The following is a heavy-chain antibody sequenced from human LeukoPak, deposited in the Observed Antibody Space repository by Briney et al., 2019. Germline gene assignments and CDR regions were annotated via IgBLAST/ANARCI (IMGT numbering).Heavy chain of an antibody. Sequence: GGSLRLSCAASGFSFSTYTVTWVRQAPGKGLEWVASISSISSYINYADSVKGRFTISRDNAKNSLYLQMNSLRAEDTAVYYCARDGSADEPDYYDYYMDAWGKGTTVTVSS. CDR2: ISSISSYI. CDR3: ARDGSADEPDYYDYYMDA. J-gene: IGHJ6*03. CDR1: GFSFSTYT. D-gene: IGHD3-16*01. V-gene: IGHV3-21*01.